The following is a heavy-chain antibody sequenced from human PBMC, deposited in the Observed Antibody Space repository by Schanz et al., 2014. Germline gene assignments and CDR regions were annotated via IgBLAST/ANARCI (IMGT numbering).Heavy chain of an antibody. Sequence: QVLLVESGGGLVKPGGSLRLSCSASGFTFSDSFMSWIRQTPGKGLEWVSIVSHDGFTKHYADSVRGRFTLSRDNSKNTVYLQMNSLRAEDTALYFCATDYSGGGCHIWGQGTMVTVSS. D-gene: IGHD6-19*01. J-gene: IGHJ3*02. V-gene: IGHV3-30*03. CDR2: VSHDGFTK. CDR1: GFTFSDSF. CDR3: ATDYSGGGCHI.